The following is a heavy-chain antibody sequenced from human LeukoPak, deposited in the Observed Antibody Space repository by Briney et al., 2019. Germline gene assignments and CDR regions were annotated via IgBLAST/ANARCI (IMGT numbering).Heavy chain of an antibody. D-gene: IGHD3-9*01. CDR2: IYLSGRT. V-gene: IGHV4-4*02. Sequence: SETLSHTCAVPGGSLCSHNWLRWVRPPPGKGLEWIGEIYLSGRTNYNPSLKSRDTITVHTSKNQFPLKLSTVTACDKAVGYCARDGGYDILTGYYNGLDYG. J-gene: IGHJ6*01. CDR3: ARDGGYDILTGYYNGLDYG. CDR1: GGSLCSHNW.